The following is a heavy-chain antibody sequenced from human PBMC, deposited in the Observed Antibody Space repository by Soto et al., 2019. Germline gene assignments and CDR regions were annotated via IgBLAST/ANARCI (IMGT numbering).Heavy chain of an antibody. CDR1: GGSISSGDYY. CDR2: IYYSGST. V-gene: IGHV4-30-4*01. J-gene: IGHJ4*02. CDR3: ARVDGYNRAYLDY. Sequence: QVQLQESGPGLVKPSQTLSLTCTVSGGSISSGDYYWSWIRQPPGKGLEWIGYIYYSGSTYYNPALKSRVTISVDTSKNQFSLKLSSVTAADTAVYYCARVDGYNRAYLDYWGQGTLVTVSS. D-gene: IGHD5-12*01.